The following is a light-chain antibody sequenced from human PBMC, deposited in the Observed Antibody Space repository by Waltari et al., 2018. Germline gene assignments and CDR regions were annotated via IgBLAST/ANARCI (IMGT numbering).Light chain of an antibody. V-gene: IGKV4-1*01. CDR1: QSVLYSSNNKNY. J-gene: IGKJ2*03. CDR2: WAS. CDR3: QQYYSTPRG. Sequence: DIVMTQSPDSLAVSLGERATIHCKSSQSVLYSSNNKNYLAWYQQKPGQPPKLLIYWASTRESGVPDRFSGSGSGTDFTLTISSLQAEDVAVYYCQQYYSTPRGFGQGTKLEIK.